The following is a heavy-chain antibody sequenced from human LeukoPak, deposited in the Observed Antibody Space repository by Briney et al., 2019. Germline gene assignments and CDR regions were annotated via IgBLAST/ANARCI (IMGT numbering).Heavy chain of an antibody. V-gene: IGHV4-59*12. CDR3: ARDPLQRPYDY. CDR1: GGSISTYY. J-gene: IGHJ4*02. Sequence: SETLSLTCAVSGGSISTYYWSWIRQPPGKGLEWVGYIYYTGSTNYNPSLKSRVTISVDTSKNQFSLKLSSVTAADTAVYYCARDPLQRPYDYWGQGTLVTVSS. D-gene: IGHD6-25*01. CDR2: IYYTGST.